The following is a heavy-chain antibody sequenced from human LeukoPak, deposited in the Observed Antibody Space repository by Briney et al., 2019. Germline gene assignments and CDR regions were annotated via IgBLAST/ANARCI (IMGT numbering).Heavy chain of an antibody. CDR3: AREAASRPYNWFDP. J-gene: IGHJ5*02. V-gene: IGHV1-69*05. Sequence: SVKVSCKASGGTFSSYAISWVRQAPGQGLEWMGGIIPIFGTANYTQKFQGRVTITTDESTSTAYMELSSLRSEDTAVYYCAREAASRPYNWFDPWGQGTLVTVSS. CDR1: GGTFSSYA. D-gene: IGHD6-13*01. CDR2: IIPIFGTA.